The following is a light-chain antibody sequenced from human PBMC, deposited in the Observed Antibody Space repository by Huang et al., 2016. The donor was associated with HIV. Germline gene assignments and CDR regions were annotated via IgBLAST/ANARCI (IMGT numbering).Light chain of an antibody. J-gene: IGKJ3*01. CDR1: QSLLLSNGKKS. CDR2: LGF. V-gene: IGKV2-28*01. Sequence: DFVLTQSPLSLSVTPGEPASISCTSSQSLLLSNGKKSVDWYLHKPGRSPQLLIYLGFNRASGVPDRFSGNGSGTNFTLKISRVEAEDVGVYYCMQTLQTRSAFGPGTKVDIK. CDR3: MQTLQTRSA.